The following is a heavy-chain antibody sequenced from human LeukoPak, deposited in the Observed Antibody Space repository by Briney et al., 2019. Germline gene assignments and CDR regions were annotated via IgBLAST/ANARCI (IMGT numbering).Heavy chain of an antibody. CDR1: GFTFSSYA. J-gene: IGHJ2*01. CDR3: AKDPSTFLTTGWYFDL. Sequence: GGSLRLSCAASGFTFSSYAMHWVRQAPGKGLEWVAVISYDGSNKYYADSVKGRFTISRDNSKNTLYLQMNSLRAEDTAIYYCAKDPSTFLTTGWYFDLWGRGTLVTVSS. V-gene: IGHV3-30*04. D-gene: IGHD4-17*01. CDR2: ISYDGSNK.